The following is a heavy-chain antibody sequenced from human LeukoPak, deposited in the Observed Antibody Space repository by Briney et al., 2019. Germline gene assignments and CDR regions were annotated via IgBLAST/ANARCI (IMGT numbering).Heavy chain of an antibody. CDR2: ISGSGGST. CDR3: AKDRELPGVRYYFDY. CDR1: GFTFSSYG. Sequence: GGSLRLSCAASGFTFSSYGVSGVRQATGRAREWVSDISGSGGSTYYADSVKGRFTISRDNSKNTLYLQMNSLRAEDTAVYYCAKDRELPGVRYYFDYWGQGTLVTVSS. J-gene: IGHJ4*02. D-gene: IGHD1-26*01. V-gene: IGHV3-23*01.